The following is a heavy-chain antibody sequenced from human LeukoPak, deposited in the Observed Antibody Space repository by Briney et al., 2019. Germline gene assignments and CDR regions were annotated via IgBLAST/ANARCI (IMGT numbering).Heavy chain of an antibody. CDR3: ARGGSRQSSSSDFDY. Sequence: PSETLSLTCTVSGGSFSSYYWSWIRQPPEKALEWIGYIYYTGSTNYNPSLKSRVTISVDTAKNKFSLRLSSVTAADTAVYYCARGGSRQSSSSDFDYWGQGILVTVSS. J-gene: IGHJ4*02. CDR1: GGSFSSYY. V-gene: IGHV4-59*01. CDR2: IYYTGST. D-gene: IGHD6-6*01.